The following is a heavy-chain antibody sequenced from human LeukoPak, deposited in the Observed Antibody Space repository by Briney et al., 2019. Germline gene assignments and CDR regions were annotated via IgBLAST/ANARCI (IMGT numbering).Heavy chain of an antibody. CDR1: GFTFSSYA. D-gene: IGHD3-22*01. V-gene: IGHV3-23*01. Sequence: QPGGSLRLSCAASGFTFSSYAMSWVPQAPGKGLEWVSAISGSGGSTYYADSVKGRFTISRDNSKNTLYLQMNSLRAEDTAVYFCAKAALYYDSSGYDSWGQGTLVTVSS. J-gene: IGHJ4*02. CDR2: ISGSGGST. CDR3: AKAALYYDSSGYDS.